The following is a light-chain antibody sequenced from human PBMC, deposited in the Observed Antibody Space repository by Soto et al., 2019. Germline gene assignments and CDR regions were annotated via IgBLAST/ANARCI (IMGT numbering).Light chain of an antibody. Sequence: EIVLTQSPGTLSLSPGERATLSCRASQSVSSSYLAWYQQKPGQAPRLLIYGASSRATGIPDRFSGSGSGTDFTLNISRLEPEDCAVYYCQQYGSSPRITFGGGTKVEIK. V-gene: IGKV3-20*01. CDR1: QSVSSSY. CDR3: QQYGSSPRIT. CDR2: GAS. J-gene: IGKJ4*01.